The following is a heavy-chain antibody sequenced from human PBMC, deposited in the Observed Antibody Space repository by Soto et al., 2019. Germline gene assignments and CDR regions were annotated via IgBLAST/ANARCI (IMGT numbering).Heavy chain of an antibody. J-gene: IGHJ4*03. D-gene: IGHD3-22*01. CDR1: GFTFSSYG. CDR3: ARVSSGYHNFDY. Sequence: GSLRLSCAASGFTFSSYGMHWVRQAPGKGLEWVAVIWYDGGNKYYADSVKGRFTISRDNSKNTLYLQMNSLRAEDTAVYYCARVSSGYHNFDYWGQGTTVTVSS. V-gene: IGHV3-33*01. CDR2: IWYDGGNK.